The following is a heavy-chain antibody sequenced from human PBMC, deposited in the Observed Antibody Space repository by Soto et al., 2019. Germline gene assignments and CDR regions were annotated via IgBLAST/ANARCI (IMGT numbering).Heavy chain of an antibody. D-gene: IGHD1-26*01. CDR1: GFSFSNFW. V-gene: IGHV3-7*05. CDR3: ATGQWDLRVY. CDR2: INGDGSEE. Sequence: EIQLVESGGGLVQPGGSRRLSCADSGFSFSNFWMSWVRQPTGKGLEWLALINGDGSEEYYVDSVEDRFTISRDNPRKSLYLQMNSLRAEATAVSYCATGQWDLRVYWGQGPLVTVSS. J-gene: IGHJ4*02.